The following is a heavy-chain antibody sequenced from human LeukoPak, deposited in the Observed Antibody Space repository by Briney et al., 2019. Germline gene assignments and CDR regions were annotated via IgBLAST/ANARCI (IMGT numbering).Heavy chain of an antibody. V-gene: IGHV3-21*05. J-gene: IGHJ4*02. CDR2: ITSSSSYI. D-gene: IGHD5-24*01. Sequence: GGSLRLSCAASGFTFSSYSMNWVRQAPGKGLEWVSYITSSSSYIYYTDSVKGRFTISRDNAKNSLFLQMNSLRADDTAVYYCAREGDGYNSPIDYWGQGTLVTVSS. CDR3: AREGDGYNSPIDY. CDR1: GFTFSSYS.